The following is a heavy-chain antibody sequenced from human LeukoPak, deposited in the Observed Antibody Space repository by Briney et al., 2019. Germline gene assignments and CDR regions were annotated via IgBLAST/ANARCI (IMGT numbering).Heavy chain of an antibody. D-gene: IGHD6-19*01. J-gene: IGHJ5*02. V-gene: IGHV4-59*08. Sequence: SETLSLTCTVSGAAITNYYLSWIRQPPGKGLEWIGYIYYSGSTNYNPSLKSRVTITIDTSKNQFSLKLSSVTAADTAVYYCARHASVIGWYWPELDPWGQETLVTVSS. CDR3: ARHASVIGWYWPELDP. CDR2: IYYSGST. CDR1: GAAITNYY.